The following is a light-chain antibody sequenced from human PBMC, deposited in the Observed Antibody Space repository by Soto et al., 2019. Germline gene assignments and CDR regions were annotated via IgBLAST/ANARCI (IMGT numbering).Light chain of an antibody. J-gene: IGLJ1*01. CDR3: QVWDSGSDHYV. V-gene: IGLV3-21*02. CDR2: DVF. CDR1: DIGSKS. Sequence: SYALAQPPSVSVAPGQTAKISCWGADIGSKSVHWYRQRPGHAAVFVVFDVFDRPSAIPERFSGSNSGNTATLTISRVEAGDEADYYCQVWDSGSDHYVFGTGTKLTVL.